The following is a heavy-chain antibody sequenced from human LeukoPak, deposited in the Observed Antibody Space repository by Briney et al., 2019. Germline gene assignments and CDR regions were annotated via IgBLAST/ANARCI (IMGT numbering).Heavy chain of an antibody. J-gene: IGHJ4*02. Sequence: GGSLRLSCAASGFTLSLYWMHWVRQAPGKGLVWVARIDCDRGGTEYADSVQGRFIISRDDVRNTLYLHMNSLRVEDTALYYCVRDGDTALVPFDSWGQGTLVTVSS. V-gene: IGHV3-74*03. CDR1: GFTLSLYW. CDR2: IDCDRGGT. CDR3: VRDGDTALVPFDS. D-gene: IGHD5-18*01.